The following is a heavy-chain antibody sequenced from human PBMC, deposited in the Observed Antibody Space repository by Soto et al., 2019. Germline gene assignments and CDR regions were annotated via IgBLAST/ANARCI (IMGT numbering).Heavy chain of an antibody. J-gene: IGHJ6*02. CDR1: GFTFSSYA. Sequence: GGSLRLSCAASGFTFSSYAMSWVRQAPGKGLEWVSAISGSGGSTYYADSVKGRFTISRDNSKNTLYLQMNSLRAEDTAVYYCARDAWYYDFWSGYWRTDYYYGMDVWGQGTTVTVSS. CDR2: ISGSGGST. CDR3: ARDAWYYDFWSGYWRTDYYYGMDV. D-gene: IGHD3-3*01. V-gene: IGHV3-23*01.